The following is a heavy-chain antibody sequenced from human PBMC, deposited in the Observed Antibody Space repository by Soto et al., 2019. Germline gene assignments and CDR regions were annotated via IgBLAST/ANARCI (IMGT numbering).Heavy chain of an antibody. V-gene: IGHV1-18*01. D-gene: IGHD6-19*01. CDR2: ISPYSGNT. CDR3: VRFASSGWYAGGY. CDR1: GYTFTNYD. Sequence: QVQLVQSGAEVKKPGASVKVSCKASGYTFTNYDIGWVRQAPGQGLEWRGWISPYSGNTRNAQKIQGRVTMTTDTPASAAYMELKSLRFGYTGVYYCVRFASSGWYAGGYWGQGTLVSVSS. J-gene: IGHJ4*02.